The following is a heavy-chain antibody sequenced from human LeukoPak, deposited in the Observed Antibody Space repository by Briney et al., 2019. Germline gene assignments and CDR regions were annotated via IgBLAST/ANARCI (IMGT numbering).Heavy chain of an antibody. Sequence: GGSLRLSCAASGFTFSNAWMNWVRQAPGKGLEWVGRIYSKTDGGTTEYAAPVKGRFSISRDDSKNTLDLQMHSLKTDDTALYYCATVSNRYDSSDFDYWGQGTLVTVSS. J-gene: IGHJ4*02. CDR1: GFTFSNAW. D-gene: IGHD3-22*01. CDR2: IYSKTDGGTT. CDR3: ATVSNRYDSSDFDY. V-gene: IGHV3-15*01.